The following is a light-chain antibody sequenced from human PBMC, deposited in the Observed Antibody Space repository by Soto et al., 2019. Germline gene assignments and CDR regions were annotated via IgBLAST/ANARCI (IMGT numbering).Light chain of an antibody. CDR2: EVT. CDR3: TSYTSSSTRV. V-gene: IGLV2-14*01. CDR1: SSDVGFYNY. Sequence: QSALTQPASVSGSPGQSITISCSGTSSDVGFYNYVSWFQQYPGKAPKLMIFEVTNRPSGVSDRFSGSKSDNTASLTISGLQADDEADYFCTSYTSSSTRVFGTGTKLTVL. J-gene: IGLJ1*01.